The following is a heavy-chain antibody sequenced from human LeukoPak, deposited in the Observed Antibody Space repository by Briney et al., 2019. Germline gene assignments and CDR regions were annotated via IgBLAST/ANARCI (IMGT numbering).Heavy chain of an antibody. CDR2: ISPVFGTA. Sequence: ASVKVSCKASGGSFSSYAISWVRQAPGQGLEWMGSISPVFGTADYARNFQGRVTITTDESTSTAYMELRSLRSEDTAVYYCATGPAAGNWFDPWGQGTLVTVSA. J-gene: IGHJ5*02. D-gene: IGHD6-13*01. CDR1: GGSFSSYA. CDR3: ATGPAAGNWFDP. V-gene: IGHV1-69*05.